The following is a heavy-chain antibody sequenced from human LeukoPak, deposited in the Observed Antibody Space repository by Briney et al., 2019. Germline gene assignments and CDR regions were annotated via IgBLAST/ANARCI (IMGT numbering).Heavy chain of an antibody. D-gene: IGHD1-14*01. J-gene: IGHJ3*02. CDR3: ARHPSSTTAYDI. Sequence: SETLSLTCTVSGGSATSSDYYWGWIRQPPGMGLEWIGSIYYSGITYYNPSLNGRLTISVDTYNNRLSLRLSSVTAADTAVYYCARHPSSTTAYDIRGQGTLVTVSS. CDR1: GGSATSSDYY. CDR2: IYYSGIT. V-gene: IGHV4-39*01.